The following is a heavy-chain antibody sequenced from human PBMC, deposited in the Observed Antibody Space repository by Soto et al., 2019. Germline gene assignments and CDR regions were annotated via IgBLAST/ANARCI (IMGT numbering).Heavy chain of an antibody. J-gene: IGHJ3*02. CDR1: GYTFTSYG. V-gene: IGHV1-18*01. Sequence: QVQLVQSGAEVKKPGASVKVSCKASGYTFTSYGISWVRQAPGLGLEWMGWISAHNGNTTYAQKLQGRVTMTTATSTSTAYLELRSLRSDATAVYYCARETESSGYDAFDIWGQGTMVTVSS. CDR3: ARETESSGYDAFDI. D-gene: IGHD3-22*01. CDR2: ISAHNGNT.